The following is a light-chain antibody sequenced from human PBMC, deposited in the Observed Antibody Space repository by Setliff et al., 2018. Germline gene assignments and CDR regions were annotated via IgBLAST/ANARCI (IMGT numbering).Light chain of an antibody. V-gene: IGLV2-8*01. Sequence: QSALTQPPSASGSPGQSVTISCTGTSSDVGGYNYVSWYQQHPGKAPKLMIYEVSKRPSGVPDRFSGSKSGNTASLTVSGLQAEDEADYYCSSLRVFGGGTQRTVL. CDR1: SSDVGGYNY. CDR3: SSLRV. CDR2: EVS. J-gene: IGLJ2*01.